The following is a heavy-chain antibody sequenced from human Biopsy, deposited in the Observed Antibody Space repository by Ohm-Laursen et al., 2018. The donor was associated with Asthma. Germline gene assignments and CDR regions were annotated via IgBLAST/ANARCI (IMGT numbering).Heavy chain of an antibody. CDR3: ARSYDTDSYPVLVLDY. D-gene: IGHD3-22*01. J-gene: IGHJ4*02. CDR2: ILTKFDIT. CDR1: GGSFSNFA. Sequence: SSVKVSCKASGGSFSNFAFSWVRQAPGHGLEWMGTILTKFDITSYAEKFQGRVTITADKFTSTTYMELSRLRSEDTAVYYCARSYDTDSYPVLVLDYWGQGTLATVSS. V-gene: IGHV1-69*04.